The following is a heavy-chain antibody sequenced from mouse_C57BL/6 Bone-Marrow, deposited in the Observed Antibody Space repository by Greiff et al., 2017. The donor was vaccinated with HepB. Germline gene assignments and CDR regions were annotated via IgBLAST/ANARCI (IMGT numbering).Heavy chain of an antibody. CDR3: AGITTVVAHWYFDV. CDR2: INPSSGYT. V-gene: IGHV1-7*01. J-gene: IGHJ1*03. CDR1: GYNFTSYW. D-gene: IGHD1-1*01. Sequence: QVHVKQSGAELAKPGASVKLSCKASGYNFTSYWMHWVKQRPGQGLEWIGYINPSSGYTKYNQKFKDKATLTADKSSSTAYMQLSSLTYEDSAVYYCAGITTVVAHWYFDVWGTGTTVTVSS.